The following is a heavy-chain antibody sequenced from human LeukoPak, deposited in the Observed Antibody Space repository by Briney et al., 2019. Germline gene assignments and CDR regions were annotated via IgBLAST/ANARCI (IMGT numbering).Heavy chain of an antibody. CDR1: GFNFIDNS. D-gene: IGHD2-2*02. V-gene: IGHV3-21*01. J-gene: IGHJ4*02. CDR3: ARGYCSGTSCYMFAS. Sequence: PGGSLRLSCAGSGFNFIDNSMHWVRQAPGKGLEWVSSISSSNTYIYYRDSVKGRFTISRDNAKNSLFLQMNSLRAEDTAVYYCARGYCSGTSCYMFASWGQGTRVTVPS. CDR2: ISSSNTYI.